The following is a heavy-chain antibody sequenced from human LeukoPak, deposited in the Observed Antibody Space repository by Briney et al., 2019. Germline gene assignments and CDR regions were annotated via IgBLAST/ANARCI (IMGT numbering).Heavy chain of an antibody. CDR3: VRAYHPGGWFDP. V-gene: IGHV3-48*03. J-gene: IGHJ5*02. CDR2: ISSSGSTI. CDR1: GFTFSSYE. D-gene: IGHD2-21*01. Sequence: GGPLRLSCAASGFTFSSYEMNWVRQAPGKGLEWVSYISSSGSTIYYADSVKGRFTISRDNAKNSLYLQMNSLTAEDTAVHYCVRAYHPGGWFDPWGQGTLVTVSS.